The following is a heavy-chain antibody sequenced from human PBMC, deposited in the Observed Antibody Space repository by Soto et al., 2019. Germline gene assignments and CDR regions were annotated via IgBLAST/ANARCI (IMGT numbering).Heavy chain of an antibody. CDR2: IYYSERTSYNSGST. CDR3: AGHTRNQFDP. V-gene: IGHV4-39*01. J-gene: IGHJ5*02. Sequence: SETLSLTCTVSGDSMTSSSYYWGWIRQPPGKGLEGIGSIYYSERTSYNSGSTYYSTSLKSRVNISGDTSKSQFSLKLSSVTAADTAVYYCAGHTRNQFDPWGQGTLVTVSS. CDR1: GDSMTSSSYY.